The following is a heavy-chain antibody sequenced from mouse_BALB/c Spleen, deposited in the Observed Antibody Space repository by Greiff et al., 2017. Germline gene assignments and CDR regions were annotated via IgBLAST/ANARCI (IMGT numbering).Heavy chain of an antibody. CDR3: ARHHAY. CDR1: GFAFSSYD. J-gene: IGHJ4*01. CDR2: ISSGGGST. V-gene: IGHV5-12-1*01. Sequence: EVQLVESGGGLVKPGGSLKLSCAASGFAFSSYDMSWVRQTPEKRLEWVAYISSGGGSTYYPDTVKGRFTISRDNAKNTLYLQMSSLKSEDTAMYYCARHHAYWGQGTSVTVSS.